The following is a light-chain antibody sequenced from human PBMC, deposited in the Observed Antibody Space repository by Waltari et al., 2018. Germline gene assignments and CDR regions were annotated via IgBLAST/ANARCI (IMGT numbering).Light chain of an antibody. V-gene: IGKV3-20*01. CDR3: QQYGSSPYT. CDR2: AAT. CDR1: QSVTSWY. Sequence: EIVFTQSPGTLSLSLGERATLFCRASQSVTSWYLAWFQQKPGQAPRLLIHAATNRATGIPDRFSGSGFRTDFTLTISRLEPEDFAVYYCQQYGSSPYTFGQGTKLEIK. J-gene: IGKJ2*01.